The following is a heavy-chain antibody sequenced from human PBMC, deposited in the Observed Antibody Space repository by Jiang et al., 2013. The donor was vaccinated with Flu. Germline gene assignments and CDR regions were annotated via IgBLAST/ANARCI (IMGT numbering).Heavy chain of an antibody. CDR2: GST. Sequence: GSTYYADSVKGRFTISRDNSKNTLYLQMNSLRAEDTAVYYCAKSRDGYNYFDYWGQGTLVTVSS. V-gene: IGHV3-53*01. J-gene: IGHJ4*02. CDR3: AKSRDGYNYFDY. D-gene: IGHD5-24*01.